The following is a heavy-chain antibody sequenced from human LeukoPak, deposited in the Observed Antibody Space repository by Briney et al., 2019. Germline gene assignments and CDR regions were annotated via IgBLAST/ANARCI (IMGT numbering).Heavy chain of an antibody. CDR1: GYTFTGYF. CDR3: ARGVPRYCRSPGRAAAGICGVY. Sequence: ASVKVSCKPSGYTFTGYFVHWVRQAPGQGLQWMGWINPNTGGTNYAQKFQGRVTMTRDTSISTAYMELSSLRSEDTAVYYCARGVPRYCRSPGRAAAGICGVYWGQGALVTVSS. V-gene: IGHV1-2*02. D-gene: IGHD6-13*01. CDR2: INPNTGGT. J-gene: IGHJ4*02.